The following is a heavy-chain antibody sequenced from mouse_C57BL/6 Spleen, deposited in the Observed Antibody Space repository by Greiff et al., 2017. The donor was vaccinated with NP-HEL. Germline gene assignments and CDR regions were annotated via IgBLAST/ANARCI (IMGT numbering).Heavy chain of an antibody. CDR1: GYTFTSYW. CDR3: ARDGYSYYFDY. J-gene: IGHJ2*01. D-gene: IGHD2-3*01. V-gene: IGHV1-52*01. Sequence: QVQLKQPGAELVRPGSSVKLSCKASGYTFTSYWMHWVKQRPIQGLEWIGNIDPSDSETHYNQKFKDKATLTVDKSSSTAYMQLSSLTSEDSAVYYCARDGYSYYFDYWGQGTTLTVSS. CDR2: IDPSDSET.